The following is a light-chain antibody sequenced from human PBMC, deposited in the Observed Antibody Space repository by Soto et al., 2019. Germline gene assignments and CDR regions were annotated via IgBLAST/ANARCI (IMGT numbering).Light chain of an antibody. CDR3: CSFAGSSTFWV. V-gene: IGLV2-23*02. CDR1: TSDVGGYDV. CDR2: EVN. J-gene: IGLJ3*02. Sequence: QSALTQPASVSGCPGQSITISCSGTTSDVGGYDVVSWYQQHPGKAPKLMIFEVNQRPSGVSDRFSGSKSGNTASLTISGLQAGDEADYYCCSFAGSSTFWVFGGGTK.